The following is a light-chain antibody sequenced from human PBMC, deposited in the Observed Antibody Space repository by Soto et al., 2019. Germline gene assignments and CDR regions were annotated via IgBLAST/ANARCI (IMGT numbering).Light chain of an antibody. CDR1: SSDVGGYNY. J-gene: IGLJ1*01. V-gene: IGLV2-14*01. CDR2: DVS. Sequence: QSVLTQPASVSGSPGQSITISCTGTSSDVGGYNYVSWYQQHPGKAPKLMIYDVSERPSGVSNRFSGSKSGNTASLPISGLQAEDEADYYCSSYTSSSTRVFGTGTQVTVL. CDR3: SSYTSSSTRV.